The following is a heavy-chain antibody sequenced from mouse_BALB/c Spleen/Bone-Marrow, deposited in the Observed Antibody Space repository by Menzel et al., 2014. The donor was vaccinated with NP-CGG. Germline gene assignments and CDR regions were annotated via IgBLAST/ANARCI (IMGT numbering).Heavy chain of an antibody. V-gene: IGHV1S29*02. D-gene: IGHD3-1*01. CDR3: ARSGVPYAMDY. CDR1: GYTFTDYN. Sequence: VQLQQSGPELVKPGASVKISCKASGYTFTDYNMHWVKQSHGKSLEWIGYIYPYNGGTGYNQKFKSKATLTVDNSSSTAYMELRSLTSEDSAVYYCARSGVPYAMDYWGQGTSVTVPS. CDR2: IYPYNGGT. J-gene: IGHJ4*01.